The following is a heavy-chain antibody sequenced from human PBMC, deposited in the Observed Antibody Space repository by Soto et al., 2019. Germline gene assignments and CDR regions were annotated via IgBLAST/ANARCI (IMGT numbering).Heavy chain of an antibody. CDR3: ARHRGPAPVY. CDR1: GGSISGYY. D-gene: IGHD3-10*01. CDR2: LFYGGTT. V-gene: IGHV4-39*01. Sequence: QVQLQESGPGLVKPSETLSLTCTVSGGSISGYYWTWIRQPPGKGLEWVGSLFYGGTTDYNPSLKSRRTMSLDTSKNHFSLKLGSVTAADTAVYYCARHRGPAPVYWGQGTLVTASS. J-gene: IGHJ4*02.